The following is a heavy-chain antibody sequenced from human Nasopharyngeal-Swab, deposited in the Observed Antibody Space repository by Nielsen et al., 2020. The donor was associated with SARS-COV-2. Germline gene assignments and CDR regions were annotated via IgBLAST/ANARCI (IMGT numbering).Heavy chain of an antibody. Sequence: GGSLRLSCAASGFTLSSYAMSWVRQAPGKGLEWVSAISGSGGSTYYADSVKGRFTISRDNSKNTLYLQMNSLRAEDTAVYYCAKSKGYYGDYYFDYWGQGTLVTVSS. CDR1: GFTLSSYA. J-gene: IGHJ4*02. CDR3: AKSKGYYGDYYFDY. V-gene: IGHV3-23*01. D-gene: IGHD4-17*01. CDR2: ISGSGGST.